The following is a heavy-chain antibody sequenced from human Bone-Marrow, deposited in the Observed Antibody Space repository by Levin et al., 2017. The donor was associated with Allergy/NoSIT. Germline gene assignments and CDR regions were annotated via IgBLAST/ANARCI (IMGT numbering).Heavy chain of an antibody. V-gene: IGHV3-23*01. CDR2: ISSSGDRT. Sequence: LSLTCAASGFTFSTHVMSWVRQAPGTGLEWVSAISSSGDRTYYAESVKGRFTISRDNSKNTLYLQMNSLRAEDTAVYYCAKGPYRQWLGKDAFDFWGQGTMVIVSS. CDR1: GFTFSTHV. J-gene: IGHJ3*01. D-gene: IGHD6-19*01. CDR3: AKGPYRQWLGKDAFDF.